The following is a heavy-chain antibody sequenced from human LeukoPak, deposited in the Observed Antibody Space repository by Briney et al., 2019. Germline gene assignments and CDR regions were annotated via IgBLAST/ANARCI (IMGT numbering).Heavy chain of an antibody. CDR3: VKRAANGQTYYFDF. Sequence: PGGSLRLSCAVSGFTFSNFAMSWVRQAPGKGLEWVSAISGSGATTYYADSVKGRFTISRDNSKNTLYLQMNSLRADDTAVYFCVKRAANGQTYYFDFWGQGTLVTVSS. CDR1: GFTFSNFA. V-gene: IGHV3-23*01. J-gene: IGHJ4*02. CDR2: ISGSGATT. D-gene: IGHD6-25*01.